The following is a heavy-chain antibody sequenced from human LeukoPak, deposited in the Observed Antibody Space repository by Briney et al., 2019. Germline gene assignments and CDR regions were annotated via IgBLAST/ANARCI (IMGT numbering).Heavy chain of an antibody. CDR3: AKDEVSSWYDAFDI. CDR2: ISGSGGST. J-gene: IGHJ3*02. Sequence: GGSLRLSCVASGLTVSSYSMNWVRQAPGKGLEWVSAISGSGGSTYYADSVKGRFTISRDNSKNTLYLQMNSLRAEDTAVYYCAKDEVSSWYDAFDIWGQGTMVTVSS. D-gene: IGHD6-13*01. CDR1: GLTVSSYS. V-gene: IGHV3-23*01.